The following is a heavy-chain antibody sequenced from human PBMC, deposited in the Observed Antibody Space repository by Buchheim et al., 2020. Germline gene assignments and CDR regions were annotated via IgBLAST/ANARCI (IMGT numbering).Heavy chain of an antibody. J-gene: IGHJ4*02. CDR1: GFTFGSYA. D-gene: IGHD3-22*01. V-gene: IGHV3-23*01. CDR3: AKDYYDTSTYFLDH. CDR2: ISASGGST. Sequence: EVQLLESGGGLVQPGGSLRLSCAASGFTFGSYAMNWVRQAPGKGLEWVSFISASGGSTYYADSFRGRFSVSRDNSNNTLYLQINSLRAEDTAIYYCAKDYYDTSTYFLDHWGQGT.